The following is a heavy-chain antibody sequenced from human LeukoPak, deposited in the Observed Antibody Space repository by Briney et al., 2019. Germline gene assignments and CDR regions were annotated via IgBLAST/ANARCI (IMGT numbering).Heavy chain of an antibody. V-gene: IGHV3-21*01. D-gene: IGHD6-13*01. CDR3: ARVEEQQLPFDY. CDR2: ITSSSSYI. CDR1: GFTFISYS. J-gene: IGHJ4*02. Sequence: GGSLRLSCAASGFTFISYSLNWVRQAPGKGLEWVSSITSSSSYIYYADSVKGRFTISRDNAKNSLYLQMNSLRAEDTAVYYCARVEEQQLPFDYWGQGTLVTVSS.